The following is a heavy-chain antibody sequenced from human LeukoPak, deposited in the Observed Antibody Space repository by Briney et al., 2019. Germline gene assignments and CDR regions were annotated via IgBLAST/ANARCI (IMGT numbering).Heavy chain of an antibody. Sequence: TSETLSLTCTVSGGSISSSYWSWIRQSPGKGLEWIGHISYSGSTNCNPSLQSRVTISLDTSKNQFSLKLTSVTAADTAVYYCARQRTGATFDYWGQGTLVTVSS. V-gene: IGHV4-59*08. D-gene: IGHD1-26*01. CDR2: ISYSGST. J-gene: IGHJ4*02. CDR3: ARQRTGATFDY. CDR1: GGSISSSY.